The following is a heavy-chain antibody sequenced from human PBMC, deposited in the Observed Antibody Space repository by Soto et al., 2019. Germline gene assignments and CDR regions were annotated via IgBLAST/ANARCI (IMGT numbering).Heavy chain of an antibody. CDR2: ISYDGSNK. J-gene: IGHJ4*02. V-gene: IGHV3-30-3*01. D-gene: IGHD3-10*01. CDR1: GFTFSSYA. CDR3: ARDLWWFGELSPTY. Sequence: GGSLRLSCAASGFTFSSYAMHWVRQAPGKGLEWVAVISYDGSNKYYADSVKGRFTISRDNSKNTLYLQMNSLRAEDTAVYYCARDLWWFGELSPTYWGQGTLVTVSS.